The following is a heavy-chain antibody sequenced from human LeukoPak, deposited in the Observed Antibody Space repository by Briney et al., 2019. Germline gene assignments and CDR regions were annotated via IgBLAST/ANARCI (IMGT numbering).Heavy chain of an antibody. CDR3: AREEYGATTRHGAFDI. Sequence: PSETLSLTCAVSGVSISSGGYSWSWIRQPPGKGLEWIGYIYHSGSTYYNPSLKSRVTISVDRSKNQFSLKLSSVTAADTAVYYCAREEYGATTRHGAFDIWGQGTMVTVSS. J-gene: IGHJ3*02. CDR1: GVSISSGGYS. D-gene: IGHD4-17*01. V-gene: IGHV4-30-2*01. CDR2: IYHSGST.